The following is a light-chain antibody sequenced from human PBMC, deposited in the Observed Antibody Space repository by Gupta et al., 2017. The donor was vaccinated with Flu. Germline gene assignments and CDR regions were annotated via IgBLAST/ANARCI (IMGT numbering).Light chain of an antibody. V-gene: IGKV2-28*01. Sequence: DIVMTQSPLSLPVTPGEPASISCRSSQNLVYSNGYTFLDWYPQKPGQPPQLLIYLVSNRAAGVPDRFSGSGSGTDFTLKISRVEAEDVGVYYCLQALETPYSFGQGTKLEIK. CDR2: LVS. J-gene: IGKJ2*03. CDR3: LQALETPYS. CDR1: QNLVYSNGYTF.